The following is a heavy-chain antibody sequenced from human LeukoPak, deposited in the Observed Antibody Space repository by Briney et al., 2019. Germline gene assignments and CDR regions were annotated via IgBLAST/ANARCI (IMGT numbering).Heavy chain of an antibody. Sequence: ASVKVSCKASGYTFTSYYMHWVRQALGQGLEWMGIINPSGGSTSYAQKFQGRVTMTRDMSTSTVYMELSSLRSEDTAVYYCARGGNERRPIDPWGQGTLVTVSS. D-gene: IGHD1-26*01. CDR1: GYTFTSYY. J-gene: IGHJ5*02. CDR2: INPSGGST. V-gene: IGHV1-46*01. CDR3: ARGGNERRPIDP.